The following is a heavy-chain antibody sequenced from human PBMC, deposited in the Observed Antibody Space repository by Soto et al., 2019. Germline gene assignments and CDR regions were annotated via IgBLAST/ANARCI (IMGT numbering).Heavy chain of an antibody. V-gene: IGHV4-31*03. CDR1: GCSISSVGYY. D-gene: IGHD6-13*01. Sequence: QVQLQESGPGLVKPSQTLSLTCTVSGCSISSVGYYWSCIRQHPRKGLECIGYIEYSGSTYYNPSLKSRVPISVDTSKNTSSLKLSSVTAADTAVYYCAREPRAGRLERHYWGQGTLVTVSS. J-gene: IGHJ4*02. CDR3: AREPRAGRLERHY. CDR2: IEYSGST.